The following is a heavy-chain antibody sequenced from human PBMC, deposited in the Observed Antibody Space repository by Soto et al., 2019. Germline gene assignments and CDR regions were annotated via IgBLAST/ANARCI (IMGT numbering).Heavy chain of an antibody. CDR1: GDSISSFSDY. CDR2: IESSGPT. V-gene: IGHV4-39*01. Sequence: PSETLSLTCLVSGDSISSFSDYWAWIRQPPGKGLEWIASIESSGPTFYNPSLKSRVSISLDTSKNQFSLKLSSVTAADTAVYYCARRYGSSFDYWGQGTLVTVSS. D-gene: IGHD3-10*01. CDR3: ARRYGSSFDY. J-gene: IGHJ4*02.